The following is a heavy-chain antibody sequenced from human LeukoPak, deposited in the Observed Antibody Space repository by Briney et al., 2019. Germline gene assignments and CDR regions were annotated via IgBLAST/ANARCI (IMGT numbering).Heavy chain of an antibody. CDR1: GFTFSSYS. V-gene: IGHV3-74*01. D-gene: IGHD6-19*01. J-gene: IGHJ6*03. CDR3: ARDITRWYSSGWYYYYMDV. CDR2: INSDGSST. Sequence: GGSLRLSCAASGFTFSSYSMHWVRQAPGKGLVWVSRINSDGSSTSYADSVKGRFTISRDNAKNTLYLQMNSLRAEDTAVYYCARDITRWYSSGWYYYYMDVWGKGTTVTVPS.